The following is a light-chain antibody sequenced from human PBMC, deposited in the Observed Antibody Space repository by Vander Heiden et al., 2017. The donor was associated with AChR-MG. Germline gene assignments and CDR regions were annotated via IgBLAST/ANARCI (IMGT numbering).Light chain of an antibody. J-gene: IGKJ5*01. CDR3: QENNSPPQVT. CDR2: AAS. V-gene: IGKV1-39*01. Sequence: DIQMTQSPASLSASVGDRVTITCRTSQNISNYLNWYQQKPGKAPKLLIFAASRLQSGVPSRFSGNGSGTDFTLTISSLQAEDFASYYCQENNSPPQVTFGHGTRLEIK. CDR1: QNISNY.